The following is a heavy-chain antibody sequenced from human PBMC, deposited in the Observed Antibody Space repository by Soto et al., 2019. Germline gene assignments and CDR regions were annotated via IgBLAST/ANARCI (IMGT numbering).Heavy chain of an antibody. CDR3: ARVADSYYYGGMDV. V-gene: IGHV3-23*01. CDR2: ISGSAGST. Sequence: EVRLLESGGGLVQSGGSLRLFCAASGLTFGSYGMSWVRQAPGKGLEWVSAISGSAGSTYHADSVKGRFTISRDNSKNTLYLQMNNLRVEDSAVYYCARVADSYYYGGMDVWGQGTTVAVSS. CDR1: GLTFGSYG. J-gene: IGHJ6*02. D-gene: IGHD3-16*01.